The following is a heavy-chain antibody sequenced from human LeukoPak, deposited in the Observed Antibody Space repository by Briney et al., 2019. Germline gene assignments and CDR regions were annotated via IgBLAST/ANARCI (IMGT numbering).Heavy chain of an antibody. D-gene: IGHD1-26*01. V-gene: IGHV1-3*01. J-gene: IGHJ4*02. CDR3: ARNLVGATLFDY. CDR1: GYTFTSYD. Sequence: ASVKVSCKASGYTFTSYDINWVRQAPGERLEWMGWIDAGNGHTKYSQKFQGRVTITWDTSASTAYMELSSLRSEDTAVYYCARNLVGATLFDYWGQGALVTVSS. CDR2: IDAGNGHT.